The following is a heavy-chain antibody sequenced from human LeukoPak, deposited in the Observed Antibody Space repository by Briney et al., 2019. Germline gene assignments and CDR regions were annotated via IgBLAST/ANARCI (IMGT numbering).Heavy chain of an antibody. CDR3: ARSDHALIPGIAVAIDY. CDR2: ISSSSSYI. V-gene: IGHV3-21*01. Sequence: GGSLRLSCAASGFTFSSYSMNWVRQAPGKGLEWVSSISSSSSYIYYADSVKGRFTISRDNAKNSLYLQMNSLRAGDTAVYYCARSDHALIPGIAVAIDYWGQGTLVTVSS. D-gene: IGHD6-19*01. J-gene: IGHJ4*02. CDR1: GFTFSSYS.